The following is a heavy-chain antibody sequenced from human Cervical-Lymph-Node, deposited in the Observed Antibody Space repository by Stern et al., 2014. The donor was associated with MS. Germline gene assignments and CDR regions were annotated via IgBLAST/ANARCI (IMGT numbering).Heavy chain of an antibody. CDR3: ARENCSGDTCYSNWYFDL. J-gene: IGHJ2*01. D-gene: IGHD2-15*01. CDR2: IYDSGST. Sequence: QLQLQESGPGLVKPSETLFLTCTVSGGSISSYYWYWIRQPPGKGLEWIGYIYDSGSTNYNPSLKRRVTISVDRSKNQFSLKLSSVTAADTAVYYCARENCSGDTCYSNWYFDLWGRGTLVTVSS. CDR1: GGSISSYY. V-gene: IGHV4-59*01.